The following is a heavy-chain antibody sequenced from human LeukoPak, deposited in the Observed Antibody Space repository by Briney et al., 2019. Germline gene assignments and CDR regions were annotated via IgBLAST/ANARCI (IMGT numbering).Heavy chain of an antibody. CDR3: ARDGYYGSGFDY. J-gene: IGHJ4*02. V-gene: IGHV1-2*02. CDR2: INPNSGGT. CDR1: GYTFTGYY. D-gene: IGHD3-10*01. Sequence: ASVKVFCKASGYTFTGYYIHWVRQAPGQGLEWMGWINPNSGGTNYAQKFQGRVTMTRDTSISTAYMELSRLRSDDTAVYYCARDGYYGSGFDYWGQGTLVTVSS.